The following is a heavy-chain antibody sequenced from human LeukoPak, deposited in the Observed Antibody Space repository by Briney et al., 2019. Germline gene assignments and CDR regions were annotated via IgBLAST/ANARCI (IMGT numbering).Heavy chain of an antibody. J-gene: IGHJ3*02. CDR3: ARVGSGYTNDAFDI. CDR2: ISGTSTYI. V-gene: IGHV3-21*01. D-gene: IGHD5-12*01. Sequence: TGGSLRLSCATSGFTFDKYFIHWVRQAPGKGLDWVSSISGTSTYIDYADSVKGRFTISRDNAKNSLYLQMNSLRAEDTAVYYCARVGSGYTNDAFDIWGQGTMVTVSS. CDR1: GFTFDKYF.